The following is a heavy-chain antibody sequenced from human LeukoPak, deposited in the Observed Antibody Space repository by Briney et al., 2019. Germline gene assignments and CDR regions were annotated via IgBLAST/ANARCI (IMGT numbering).Heavy chain of an antibody. J-gene: IGHJ4*02. CDR1: GFTFSSYS. CDR2: ISSSSSYI. Sequence: GGSLRLSCAASGFTFSSYSMNWVRQAPGKGLEWVSSISSSSSYIYYADSVKGRFTISRDNAKNSLYLQMSSLRAEDTAVYYCARVKSDYGDYDYWGQGTLVTVSS. V-gene: IGHV3-21*01. CDR3: ARVKSDYGDYDY. D-gene: IGHD4-17*01.